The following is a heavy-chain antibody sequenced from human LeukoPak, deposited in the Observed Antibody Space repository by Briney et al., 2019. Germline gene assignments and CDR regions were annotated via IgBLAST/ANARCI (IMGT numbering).Heavy chain of an antibody. J-gene: IGHJ4*02. V-gene: IGHV4-59*01. CDR3: ARGSGYSSMGN. D-gene: IGHD6-13*01. CDR1: RGSISNWY. Sequence: SETLSLTCTVSRGSISNWYWSWIRQPPGKGLEWIGYIYNSGSTNYNPSLKSRVTISVDTSKNQFFLNLRSVTAADTAVYYCARGSGYSSMGNGGQGTLVIVSS. CDR2: IYNSGST.